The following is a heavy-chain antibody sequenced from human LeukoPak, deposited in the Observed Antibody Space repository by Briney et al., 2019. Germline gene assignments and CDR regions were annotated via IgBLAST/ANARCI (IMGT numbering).Heavy chain of an antibody. V-gene: IGHV1-8*01. Sequence: ASVKVSCKASGYTFTSYDINWVRQATGQGLEWMGWMNPNSGNTGYAQKFQGRVAMTRNTSISTAYMELSSLRSEDTAVYYCASLGAVAGTYYYYGMDVWGQGTTVTVSS. J-gene: IGHJ6*02. CDR1: GYTFTSYD. CDR2: MNPNSGNT. CDR3: ASLGAVAGTYYYYGMDV. D-gene: IGHD6-19*01.